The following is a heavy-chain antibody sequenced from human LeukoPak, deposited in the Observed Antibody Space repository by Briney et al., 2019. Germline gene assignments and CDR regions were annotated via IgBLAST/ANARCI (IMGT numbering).Heavy chain of an antibody. CDR1: GYTFTSYY. J-gene: IGHJ3*02. CDR3: ASDYYDSSGSNRAFDI. V-gene: IGHV1-46*01. CDR2: IDPSGGGT. Sequence: ASVKVSCKASGYTFTSYYMHWVRQAPGQGLEWMGIIDPSGGGTSYAQKFQGRVTMTRDTSTSTVYMELSSLRSEDTAVYYCASDYYDSSGSNRAFDIWGQGTMVTVSS. D-gene: IGHD3-22*01.